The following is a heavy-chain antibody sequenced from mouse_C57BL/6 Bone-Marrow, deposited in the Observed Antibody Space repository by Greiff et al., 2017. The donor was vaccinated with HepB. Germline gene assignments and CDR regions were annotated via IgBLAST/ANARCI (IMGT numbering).Heavy chain of an antibody. D-gene: IGHD2-4*01. CDR3: ARSGDYGAY. J-gene: IGHJ3*01. CDR2: IYPSDSET. V-gene: IGHV1-61*01. CDR1: GYTFTSYW. Sequence: QVQLQQPGAELVRPGSSVKLSCKASGYTFTSYWMAWVKQRPGQGLEWIGNIYPSDSETHYNQKFKDKATLTVDKSSSTAYMQLSSLTSEDSAVYYCARSGDYGAYWGQGTLVTVSA.